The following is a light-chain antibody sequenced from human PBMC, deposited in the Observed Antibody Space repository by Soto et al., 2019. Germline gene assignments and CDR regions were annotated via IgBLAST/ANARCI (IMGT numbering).Light chain of an antibody. CDR1: QSILYSSNNKSY. V-gene: IGKV4-1*01. CDR2: WVF. CDR3: QQYYNTPLT. J-gene: IGKJ4*01. Sequence: DIVMTQSPDSLAVSLGERATINCKASQSILYSSNNKSYLAWYQQKPGQPPKLLIYWVFTRESGVPDRFSGSGSGTDFTLTISSLQAEDVAVYYCQQYYNTPLTFGGGTKVQIK.